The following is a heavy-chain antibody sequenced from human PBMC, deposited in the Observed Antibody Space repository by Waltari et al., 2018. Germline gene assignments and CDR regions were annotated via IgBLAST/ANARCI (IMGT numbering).Heavy chain of an antibody. Sequence: EVRLVESGGGPVQPGRSLTLSCLPSGYKFGNYALSWFRRSPGRGLEWISLVRSPAYRGTTEYAAAVRGRFHASREDSKGIAYLQMNSLRAEDTGVYYCSRGPIDAGHFDYWGQGSLVTVSS. CDR1: GYKFGNYA. D-gene: IGHD2-21*01. CDR2: VRSPAYRGTT. J-gene: IGHJ4*02. CDR3: SRGPIDAGHFDY. V-gene: IGHV3-49*03.